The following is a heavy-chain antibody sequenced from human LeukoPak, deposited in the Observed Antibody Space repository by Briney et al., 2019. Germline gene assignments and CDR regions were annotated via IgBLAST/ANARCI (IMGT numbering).Heavy chain of an antibody. Sequence: PGGPLRLSCRTSGFTFSSYGMHWVRQAPGKGLEWVAFIRFDGTGKYYGDSVKGRFTISRDDSKSTLYLQMNSLRAEDSAFYYCAKEKYYYDISGYDYWGQGTLVTVSS. CDR1: GFTFSSYG. D-gene: IGHD3-22*01. CDR3: AKEKYYYDISGYDY. J-gene: IGHJ4*02. V-gene: IGHV3-30*02. CDR2: IRFDGTGK.